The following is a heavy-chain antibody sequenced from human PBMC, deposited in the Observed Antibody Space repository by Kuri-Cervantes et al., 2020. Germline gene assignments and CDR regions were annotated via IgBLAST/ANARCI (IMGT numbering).Heavy chain of an antibody. D-gene: IGHD3-9*01. CDR2: IYTSGST. CDR1: GGSISSGSYY. J-gene: IGHJ5*02. V-gene: IGHV4-61*02. Sequence: SETLSLTCTVSGGSISSGSYYWSWIRQPAGKGLEWIGRIYTSGSTNYNPSLKSRVTISVDTSKNQFSLKLSSVTAADTAVYYCAREYSDWLFDWFDPWGQGTLVTVSS. CDR3: AREYSDWLFDWFDP.